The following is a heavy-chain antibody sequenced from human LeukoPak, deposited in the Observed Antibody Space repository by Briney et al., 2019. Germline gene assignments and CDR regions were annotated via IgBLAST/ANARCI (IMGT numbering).Heavy chain of an antibody. CDR2: IYYTGNT. J-gene: IGHJ4*02. V-gene: IGHV4-59*01. D-gene: IGHD1-26*01. Sequence: PSETLSLTCTVSGGSISNSVWSWIRQAPGKGLEWIAYIYYTGNTKYNPSLKSRVTISVDTSKNQFSLRLSPVTAADTAVYYCARDSGSSPTFAYWGQGTLVTVSS. CDR3: ARDSGSSPTFAY. CDR1: GGSISNSV.